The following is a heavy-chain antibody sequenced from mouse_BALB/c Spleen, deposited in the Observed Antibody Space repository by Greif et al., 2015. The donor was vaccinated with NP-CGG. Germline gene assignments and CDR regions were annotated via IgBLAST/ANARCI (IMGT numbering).Heavy chain of an antibody. CDR3: NALHTGYAMDY. CDR2: IDPENGDT. CDR1: GFNIKDYY. Sequence: VQLQQSGAELVRSGASVKLSCTASGFNIKDYYMHWVKQRPEQGLEWIGWIDPENGDTEYAPKFQGKATMTADTSSNTAYLQLSSLTSEDTAVCYCNALHTGYAMDYWGQGTSVTVSS. J-gene: IGHJ4*01. V-gene: IGHV14-4*02.